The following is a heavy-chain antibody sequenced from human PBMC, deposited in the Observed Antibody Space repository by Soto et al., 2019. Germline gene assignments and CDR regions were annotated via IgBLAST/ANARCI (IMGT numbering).Heavy chain of an antibody. Sequence: QVHLVQSGAEVKKPGASVRVSCKASGYTFTNYDITWVRQATGQGLEWMGWMNPDSENTGSPQKFQGRVTMTVNTSINTAYMELTSLGSEDTAVYYCTRAQFEFGSYFGLDVWGQGTTVTVSS. D-gene: IGHD3-10*01. CDR1: GYTFTNYD. CDR2: MNPDSENT. J-gene: IGHJ6*02. CDR3: TRAQFEFGSYFGLDV. V-gene: IGHV1-8*01.